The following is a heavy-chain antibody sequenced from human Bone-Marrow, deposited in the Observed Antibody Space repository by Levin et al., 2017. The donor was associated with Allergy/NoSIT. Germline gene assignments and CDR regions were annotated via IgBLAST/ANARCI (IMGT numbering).Heavy chain of an antibody. V-gene: IGHV1-69*06. J-gene: IGHJ3*02. CDR3: ATEMGGYSGYNTAFGI. D-gene: IGHD5-12*01. CDR2: VVPIFGTA. CDR1: GGTLRTSA. Sequence: SVKVSCKAAGGTLRTSALNWVRQAPGQGLEWVGNVVPIFGTANYAQKLQGRVTIIADTSTNIAYMEVSSLRSEDTAVYYCATEMGGYSGYNTAFGIWGQGTMVTVSS.